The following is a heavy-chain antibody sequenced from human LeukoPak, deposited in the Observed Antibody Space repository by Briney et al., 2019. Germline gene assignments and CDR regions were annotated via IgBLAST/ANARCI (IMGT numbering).Heavy chain of an antibody. Sequence: SETLSLTCAAYGGSFSGYYWSWIRQPPGKGLEWIGEINHSGSTNYNPSLKSRVTISVDTSKNQFSLKLSSVTAADTAVYYCARVFRRGYSYGYVNYWGQGTLVTVSS. CDR1: GGSFSGYY. J-gene: IGHJ4*02. CDR2: INHSGST. D-gene: IGHD5-18*01. V-gene: IGHV4-34*01. CDR3: ARVFRRGYSYGYVNY.